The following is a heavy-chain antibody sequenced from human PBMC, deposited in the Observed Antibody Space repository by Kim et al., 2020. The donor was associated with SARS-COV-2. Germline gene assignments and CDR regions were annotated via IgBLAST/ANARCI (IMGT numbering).Heavy chain of an antibody. CDR2: ITGSGDKT. V-gene: IGHV3-23*01. Sequence: GGSLRLSCAASGFTFSSYAMTWVRQAPGKGLEYVSSITGSGDKTYYADSVRGWFTISRDNSKDTLYLQMNSLRAEDTAVYYCAKDLRRGGDYWGQGTLVTVSS. D-gene: IGHD3-10*01. J-gene: IGHJ4*02. CDR3: AKDLRRGGDY. CDR1: GFTFSSYA.